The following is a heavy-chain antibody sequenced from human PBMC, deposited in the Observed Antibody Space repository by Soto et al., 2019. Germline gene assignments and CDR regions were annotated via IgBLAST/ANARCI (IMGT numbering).Heavy chain of an antibody. V-gene: IGHV5-51*01. CDR2: IYPGDSDT. Sequence: PGESLKISCKGAGYSFTSYWIGWVRQMPGKGLEWVGIIYPGDSDTRYSPSFQSHVTISADKSISTAYLQWSSLKASDTAMYYWARLHSGYDSYALGAFDYWGQGTLVTVSS. D-gene: IGHD5-12*01. J-gene: IGHJ4*02. CDR3: ARLHSGYDSYALGAFDY. CDR1: GYSFTSYW.